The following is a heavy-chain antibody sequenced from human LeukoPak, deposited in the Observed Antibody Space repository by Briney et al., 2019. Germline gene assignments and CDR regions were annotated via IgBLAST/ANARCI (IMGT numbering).Heavy chain of an antibody. CDR2: ISTTSTYI. J-gene: IGHJ4*02. CDR3: ARAGTCSSTSCDGGIEY. D-gene: IGHD2-2*01. Sequence: PGGSLRLSCAASGFAFSSYNMKWVRQAPGKGLEWISFISTTSTYIYYADSVKGRFTVSRDNSKNLLYLQMDSLRVEDTAVYYCARAGTCSSTSCDGGIEYWGQGTLVTVSS. V-gene: IGHV3-21*06. CDR1: GFAFSSYN.